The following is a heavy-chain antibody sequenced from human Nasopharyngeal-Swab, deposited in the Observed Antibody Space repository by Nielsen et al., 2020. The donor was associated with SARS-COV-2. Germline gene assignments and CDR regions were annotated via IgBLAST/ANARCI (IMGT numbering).Heavy chain of an antibody. Sequence: GRSLRLSCAASGFTFSSYAMHWVRQAPGKVLEWVAVISYDGSNKYYADSVKGRFTISRYNSKNTLYLQMNSLRAEDTAVYYCASPGLWYGDYEPFDYWGQGTLVTVSS. CDR2: ISYDGSNK. D-gene: IGHD4-17*01. CDR1: GFTFSSYA. J-gene: IGHJ4*02. CDR3: ASPGLWYGDYEPFDY. V-gene: IGHV3-30-3*01.